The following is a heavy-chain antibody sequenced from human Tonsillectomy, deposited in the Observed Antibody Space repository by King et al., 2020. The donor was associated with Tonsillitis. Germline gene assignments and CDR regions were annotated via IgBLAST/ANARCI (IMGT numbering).Heavy chain of an antibody. V-gene: IGHV3-30*04. CDR1: GFTFTNYA. CDR2: ISYDGSNK. Sequence: VQLVESGGGVVQPGRSLRLSCAASGFTFTNYAMHWVRQAPGKGLEWVALISYDGSNKYYADSVKGRFTTSRDNSKNTLYLQMNSLRTEDTAVYYCARVLDYDYIWGSLDYWGQGTLVTVSS. D-gene: IGHD3-16*01. CDR3: ARVLDYDYIWGSLDY. J-gene: IGHJ4*02.